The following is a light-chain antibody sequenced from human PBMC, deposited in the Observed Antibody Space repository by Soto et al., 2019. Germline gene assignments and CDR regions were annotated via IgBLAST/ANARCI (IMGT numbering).Light chain of an antibody. Sequence: EIVMTQSPATLSVSPGGRATLSCRASQSVGSNYLAWYQQKPGQAPRLLIYGASSRATGIPDRFSGSGSGTDFTLTINRLEPEDFAVYYCQQYGTSQWTFGQGTKVDIK. CDR3: QQYGTSQWT. J-gene: IGKJ1*01. CDR2: GAS. CDR1: QSVGSNY. V-gene: IGKV3-20*01.